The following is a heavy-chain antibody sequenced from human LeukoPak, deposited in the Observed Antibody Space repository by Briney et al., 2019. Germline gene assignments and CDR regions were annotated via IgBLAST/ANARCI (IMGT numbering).Heavy chain of an antibody. CDR1: GVTFSSYA. CDR3: AKGRSGIYSPTWDY. V-gene: IGHV3-23*01. J-gene: IGHJ4*02. CDR2: ISGSDGST. Sequence: GGSLRLSCAASGVTFSSYAMTWVSEAPGQGLEWVSGISGSDGSTYYADSVKGRFTNSRDNSTNTLYLQLNSLRAEDTAVYYCAKGRSGIYSPTWDYWGQGTLVTVSS. D-gene: IGHD1-26*01.